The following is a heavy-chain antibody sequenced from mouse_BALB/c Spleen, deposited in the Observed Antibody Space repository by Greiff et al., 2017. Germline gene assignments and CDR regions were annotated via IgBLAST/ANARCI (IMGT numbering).Heavy chain of an antibody. D-gene: IGHD1-2*01. Sequence: QVQLKESGPDLVAPSQSLSITCTVSGFSLTSYGVHWVRQPPGKGLEWLVVIWSDGSTTYNSALKSRLSISKDNSKSQVFLKMNSLQTDDTAMYYCARHKTTATAMDYWGQGTSVTVSS. V-gene: IGHV2-6-2*01. CDR1: GFSLTSYG. CDR2: IWSDGST. J-gene: IGHJ4*01. CDR3: ARHKTTATAMDY.